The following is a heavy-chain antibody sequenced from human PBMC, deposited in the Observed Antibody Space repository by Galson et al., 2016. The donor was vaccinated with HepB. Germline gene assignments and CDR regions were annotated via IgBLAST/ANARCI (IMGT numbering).Heavy chain of an antibody. V-gene: IGHV3-23*01. CDR2: ISDSGGST. D-gene: IGHD3-10*01. CDR1: GFTFSNYA. Sequence: SLRLSCAASGFTFSNYAMSWVRQAPGKGLEWVSGISDSGGSTNYADSVKGRFTISRDNSKNTLYLQMNSLRAEDTAVYYCAKALWFGELLLDYWGQGSLVTVSS. CDR3: AKALWFGELLLDY. J-gene: IGHJ4*02.